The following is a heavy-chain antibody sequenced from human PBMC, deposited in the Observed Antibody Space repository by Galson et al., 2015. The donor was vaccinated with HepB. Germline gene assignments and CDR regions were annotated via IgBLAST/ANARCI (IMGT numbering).Heavy chain of an antibody. D-gene: IGHD3-22*01. CDR3: ARDVHYYDSSGSEEYYYGMDV. CDR2: IYSGGST. V-gene: IGHV3-53*04. CDR1: GFTVSSNY. J-gene: IGHJ6*02. Sequence: SLRLSCAASGFTVSSNYMSWVRQAPGKGLEWVSVIYSGGSTYYADSVKGRSTISRHNSKNTLYLQMNSLRAEDTAVYYCARDVHYYDSSGSEEYYYGMDVWGQGTTVTVSS.